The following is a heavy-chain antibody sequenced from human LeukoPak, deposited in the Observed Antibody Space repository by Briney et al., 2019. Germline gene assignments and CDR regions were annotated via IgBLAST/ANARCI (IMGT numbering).Heavy chain of an antibody. V-gene: IGHV4-39*01. CDR2: IYYSGST. Sequence: SETLSLTCIVSGGSISSSSYYWGWIRQPPGKGLEWIGSIYYSGSTYYNPSLKSRVTISVDTSKNQFSLKLSSVTAADTAVYYCTRQGGWLLLLDYWGQGTLVTVSS. CDR3: TRQGGWLLLLDY. D-gene: IGHD3-22*01. CDR1: GGSISSSSYY. J-gene: IGHJ4*02.